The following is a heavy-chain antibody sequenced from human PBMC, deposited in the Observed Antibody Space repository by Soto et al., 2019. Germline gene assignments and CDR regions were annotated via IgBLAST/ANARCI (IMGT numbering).Heavy chain of an antibody. CDR2: ISWNSGSI. CDR1: GFTFDDYV. CDR3: AKEGFCSSTSCYTGGMDV. Sequence: LRLSCAASGFTFDDYVMHWVRQAPGKGLEWVSGISWNSGSIGYADSVKGRFTISRDNAKNSLYLQMNSLRAEDTALYYCAKEGFCSSTSCYTGGMDVWGQGTTVTVSS. D-gene: IGHD2-2*02. V-gene: IGHV3-9*01. J-gene: IGHJ6*02.